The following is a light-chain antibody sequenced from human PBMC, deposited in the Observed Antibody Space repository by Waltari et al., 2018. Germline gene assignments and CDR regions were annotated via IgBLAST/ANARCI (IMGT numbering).Light chain of an antibody. V-gene: IGLV2-14*01. CDR2: DVN. CDR1: ITDIGTYHY. CDR3: CSYTRSSTYV. J-gene: IGLJ1*01. Sequence: QSALPQPASVSGSPGQSITISCTGTITDIGTYHYLSWYQQYPGKAPKLMIYDVNKRPSGVSDRFSGSKSGNTASLTISGLQAEDEADYYCCSYTRSSTYVFGTGTQVTVL.